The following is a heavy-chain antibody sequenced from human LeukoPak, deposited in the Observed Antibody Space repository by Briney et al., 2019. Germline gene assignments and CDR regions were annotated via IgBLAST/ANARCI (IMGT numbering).Heavy chain of an antibody. V-gene: IGHV3-33*06. CDR1: GFTFTTYG. CDR2: IWNDGSYK. CDR3: AKATLVVYGTFDY. D-gene: IGHD2-8*02. Sequence: GGCLSLSCAASGFTFTTYGMHWVRQAPGKGLEWVAVIWNDGSYKHYADSVKGRLTISRDNSKNTLYLQMNSLRAEDTAVYYCAKATLVVYGTFDYWGQGTLVTVSS. J-gene: IGHJ4*02.